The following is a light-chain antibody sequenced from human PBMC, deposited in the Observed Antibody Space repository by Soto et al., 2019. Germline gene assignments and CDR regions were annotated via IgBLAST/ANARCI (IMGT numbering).Light chain of an antibody. CDR2: DAS. CDR1: QSVSSY. J-gene: IGKJ5*01. V-gene: IGKV3-11*01. CDR3: QQRSKWPIT. Sequence: EIVLTQSPATLSLSPGERATLSCRASQSVSSYLAWYQQKPGQAPRLFIYDASNRATGIPPRFSGSGSGTDFTLTISSLEPEDFAVYYCQQRSKWPITFGQGTRLEI.